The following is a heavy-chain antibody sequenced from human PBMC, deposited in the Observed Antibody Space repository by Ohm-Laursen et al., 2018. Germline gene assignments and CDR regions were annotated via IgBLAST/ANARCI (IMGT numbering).Heavy chain of an antibody. CDR1: GYTFTTYG. V-gene: IGHV1-18*01. J-gene: IGHJ4*02. Sequence: GASVKVSCKSSGYTFTTYGINWVRQAPGQGLEWMGWISAYNDNTYYAQKVQDRVIMTTDTSTSTAYMELRNLRSDDTAVYYCARDLAYYDSKDYWGQGTLVTVSS. D-gene: IGHD3-22*01. CDR2: ISAYNDNT. CDR3: ARDLAYYDSKDY.